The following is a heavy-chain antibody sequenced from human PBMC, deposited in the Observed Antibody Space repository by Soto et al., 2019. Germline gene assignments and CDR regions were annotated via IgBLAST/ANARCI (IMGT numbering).Heavy chain of an antibody. CDR1: GYTFTSYG. CDR2: ISAYNGNT. Sequence: ASVKVSCKASGYTFTSYGISWVRQAPGQGLEWMGRISAYNGNTNYAQKLQGRVTMTTDTSTSTAYMELRSLRSDDTAVYYCARDRKYYYDSSGYSDFDYWGQGTLVTVSS. J-gene: IGHJ4*02. D-gene: IGHD3-22*01. CDR3: ARDRKYYYDSSGYSDFDY. V-gene: IGHV1-18*01.